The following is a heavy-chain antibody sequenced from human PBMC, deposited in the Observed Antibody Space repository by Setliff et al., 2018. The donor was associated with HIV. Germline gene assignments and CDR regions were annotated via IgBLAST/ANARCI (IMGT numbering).Heavy chain of an antibody. J-gene: IGHJ3*02. Sequence: PGGSLRLSCAASGFSFSTYTIHWVRQAPGKGLEWVALISYDGSNKYCADSVKGRFTISRDNSKNTLYRQMNSLRGEDTAIYYCAKMHTAMDPDTFDIWGQGTMVTVSS. CDR1: GFSFSTYT. CDR2: ISYDGSNK. V-gene: IGHV3-30*18. D-gene: IGHD5-18*01. CDR3: AKMHTAMDPDTFDI.